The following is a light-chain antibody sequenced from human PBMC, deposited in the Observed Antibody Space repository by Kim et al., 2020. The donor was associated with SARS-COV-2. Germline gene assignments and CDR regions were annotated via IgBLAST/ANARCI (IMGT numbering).Light chain of an antibody. CDR2: RSN. CDR1: SSSIGSDY. J-gene: IGLJ3*02. Sequence: GQRGTVSCSGGSSSIGSDYVYWYQQLPGTAPKLLIYRSNQRPSGVPDRFAGSKSGTSASLAISGLRSEDEADYYCAAWDDGLSGWVFGGGTQLTVL. V-gene: IGLV1-47*01. CDR3: AAWDDGLSGWV.